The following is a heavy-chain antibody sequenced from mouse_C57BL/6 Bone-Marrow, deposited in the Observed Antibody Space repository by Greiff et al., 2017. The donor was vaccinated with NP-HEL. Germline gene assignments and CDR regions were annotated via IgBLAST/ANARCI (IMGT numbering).Heavy chain of an antibody. Sequence: EVKLMESGGGLVQPGESLKLSCESNEYEFPSHDMSWVRKTPEKRLELVAAINSDGGSTYYPDTMERRFIISRDNTKKTLYLQMSSLRSEDTALYYCARLSQLGPWYFDVWGTGTTVTVSS. J-gene: IGHJ1*03. CDR3: ARLSQLGPWYFDV. D-gene: IGHD4-1*02. CDR1: EYEFPSHD. CDR2: INSDGGST. V-gene: IGHV5-2*01.